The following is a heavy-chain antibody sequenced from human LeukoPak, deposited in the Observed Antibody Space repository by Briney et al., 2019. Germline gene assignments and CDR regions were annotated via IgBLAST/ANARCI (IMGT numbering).Heavy chain of an antibody. Sequence: GGSLRLSCAASGFTFSSYAMHWVRQAPGKGLEYVSAISSNGGSTYYANSVKGRFTISRDNSKNTLYLQMGSLRAEDMAVYYCAGDRSSGWYLGDDAFDIWGQGTMVTVSS. CDR3: AGDRSSGWYLGDDAFDI. J-gene: IGHJ3*02. CDR2: ISSNGGST. V-gene: IGHV3-64*01. D-gene: IGHD6-19*01. CDR1: GFTFSSYA.